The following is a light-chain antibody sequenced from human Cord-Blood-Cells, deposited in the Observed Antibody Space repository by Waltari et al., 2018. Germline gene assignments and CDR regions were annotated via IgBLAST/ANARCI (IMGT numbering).Light chain of an antibody. CDR3: QVWDSSSDHWV. V-gene: IGLV3-21*04. CDR1: NIGSKS. J-gene: IGLJ3*02. Sequence: SYVLTQPPSVSVAPGKTARITCGGNNIGSKSVHWYQQKPGQAPVLVINYDSDRPSGIPERLSGSNSGNTATLPISRVEAGDEADYYCQVWDSSSDHWVFGGGTKLTVL. CDR2: YDS.